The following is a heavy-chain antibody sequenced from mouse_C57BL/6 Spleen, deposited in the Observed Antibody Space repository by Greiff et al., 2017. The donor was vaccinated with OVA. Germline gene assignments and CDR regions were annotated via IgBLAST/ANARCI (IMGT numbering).Heavy chain of an antibody. D-gene: IGHD1-1*01. V-gene: IGHV1-78*01. CDR3: AFYYYGSSYPYWYFDV. CDR1: GYTFTDHT. J-gene: IGHJ1*03. CDR2: IYPRDGST. Sequence: VQLQQSDAELVKPGASVKISCKVSGYTFTDHTIHWMKQRPEQGLEWIGYIYPRDGSTKYNEKFKGKATLTADKSSSTAYMQLNSLTSEDSAVYFCAFYYYGSSYPYWYFDVWGTGTTVTVSS.